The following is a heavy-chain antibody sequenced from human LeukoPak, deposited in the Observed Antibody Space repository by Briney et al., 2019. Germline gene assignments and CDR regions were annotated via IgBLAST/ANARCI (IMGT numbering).Heavy chain of an antibody. V-gene: IGHV1-18*01. CDR3: ARDRVTGTTGDN. D-gene: IGHD1-20*01. CDR1: GYTFTSYG. Sequence: ASVKVSCKASGYTFTSYGISWVRQAPGQGLEWMGWISAYNGNTNYAQKLQGRVTMTTDTSTSTACMELRSLRFDDTAVYHCARDRVTGTTGDNWGQGTLVTVSS. J-gene: IGHJ4*02. CDR2: ISAYNGNT.